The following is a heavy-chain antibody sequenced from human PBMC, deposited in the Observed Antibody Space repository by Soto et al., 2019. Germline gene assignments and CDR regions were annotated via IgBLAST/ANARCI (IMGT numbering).Heavy chain of an antibody. CDR3: AKGYCSSTSCSSIDY. V-gene: IGHV1-3*01. Sequence: ASVKVSCKASGYTFTNYAMHWVRQAPGQRLEWMGWINAGNGNTKYSQKFQGRVTITRDTSASTAYMELSSLRSEDTAVYYCAKGYCSSTSCSSIDYWGQGTLVTVSS. J-gene: IGHJ4*02. D-gene: IGHD2-2*01. CDR2: INAGNGNT. CDR1: GYTFTNYA.